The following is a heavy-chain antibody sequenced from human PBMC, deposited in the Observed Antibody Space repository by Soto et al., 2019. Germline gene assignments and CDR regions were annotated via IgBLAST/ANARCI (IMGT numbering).Heavy chain of an antibody. D-gene: IGHD1-26*01. CDR3: AKDGGRGADYYYYDMDV. J-gene: IGHJ6*02. Sequence: QVQLVQSGAEVKKPGSSVKVSCKASGGTFSSHTINWVRQAPGQGLEWMGRIIPILGITNYAKRFQGRVTIIADNFTSTAYMALTSLSSEDTAVYYCAKDGGRGADYYYYDMDVWGQGTTVTVSS. CDR1: GGTFSSHT. V-gene: IGHV1-69*08. CDR2: IIPILGIT.